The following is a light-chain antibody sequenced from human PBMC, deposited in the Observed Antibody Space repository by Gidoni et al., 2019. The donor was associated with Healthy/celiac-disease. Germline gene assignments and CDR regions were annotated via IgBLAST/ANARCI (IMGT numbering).Light chain of an antibody. V-gene: IGLV1-44*01. Sequence: SVLTYPPSASCLPGHSVIISFSGSSSNIGSNTVNCYKQLPGTAPKLLIESNNQRPSGVPDRFSGSKSGTSASLTISGLQSEDEADYYCEAWDDSLNGFYVFGTGTKVTVL. CDR3: EAWDDSLNGFYV. J-gene: IGLJ1*01. CDR1: SSNIGSNT. CDR2: SNN.